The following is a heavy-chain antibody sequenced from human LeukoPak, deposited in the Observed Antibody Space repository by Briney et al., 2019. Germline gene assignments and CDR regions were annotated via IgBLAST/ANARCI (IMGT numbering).Heavy chain of an antibody. CDR2: INPNSGGT. V-gene: IGHV1-2*02. CDR1: GYTFTVFY. Sequence: ASVKVSCKASGYTFTVFYMHWVRQAPGQGLEWMGWINPNSGGTNYAQKFQGRVTMTRDTSISTDYMELSRLRSDDTAVYYCARSKVYPNDYWGQGTLVTVSS. J-gene: IGHJ4*02. D-gene: IGHD1-14*01. CDR3: ARSKVYPNDY.